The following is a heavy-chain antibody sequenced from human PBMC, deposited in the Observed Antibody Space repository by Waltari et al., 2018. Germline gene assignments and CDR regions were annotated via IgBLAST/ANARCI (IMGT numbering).Heavy chain of an antibody. CDR2: IYYSGST. V-gene: IGHV4-59*01. J-gene: IGHJ4*02. CDR1: GGSISSYY. CDR3: AREGGSYYVDEGGFDY. Sequence: QVQLQESGPGLVKPSETLSLTCTVSGGSISSYYWSWIRQPPGKGLEWIGYIYYSGSTNYNPSLKSRVTISVDTSKNQFSLKLSSVTAADTAVYYCAREGGSYYVDEGGFDYWGQGTLVTVSS. D-gene: IGHD1-26*01.